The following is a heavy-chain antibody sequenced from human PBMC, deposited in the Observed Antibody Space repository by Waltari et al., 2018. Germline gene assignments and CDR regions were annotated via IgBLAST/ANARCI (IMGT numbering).Heavy chain of an antibody. CDR1: GGSISSSSYY. J-gene: IGHJ3*02. V-gene: IGHV4-39*01. CDR2: IYYSGST. Sequence: QLQLQESGPGLVKPSETLSLTCTVSGGSISSSSYYWGWIRQPPGKGLEWIGSIYYSGSTYYNPSLKSRVTISVDTSKNQFSLKLSSVTAADTAVYYCARQATAATGAFDIWGQGTMVTVSS. CDR3: ARQATAATGAFDI. D-gene: IGHD2-15*01.